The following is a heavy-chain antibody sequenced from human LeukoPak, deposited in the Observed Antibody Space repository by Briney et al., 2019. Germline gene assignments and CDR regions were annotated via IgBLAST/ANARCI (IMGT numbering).Heavy chain of an antibody. CDR2: IIPIFGTA. J-gene: IGHJ5*02. CDR3: ARGGSITMVRGALNHTYRIPLTSNPFDP. V-gene: IGHV1-69*13. Sequence: GASVKVSCTASGGTFSSYAISWVRQAPGQGLEWMGGIIPIFGTANYAQKFQGRVTITADESTSTAYMELSSLRSEDTAVYYCARGGSITMVRGALNHTYRIPLTSNPFDPWGQGTLVTVSS. D-gene: IGHD3-10*01. CDR1: GGTFSSYA.